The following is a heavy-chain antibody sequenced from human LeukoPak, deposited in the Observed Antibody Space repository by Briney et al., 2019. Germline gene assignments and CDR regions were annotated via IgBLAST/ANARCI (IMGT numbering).Heavy chain of an antibody. D-gene: IGHD3-22*01. J-gene: IGHJ6*03. CDR3: ARDYYDSSGSLAYYYYMDV. CDR2: ISPSGDIT. Sequence: GGSLRLSCAASGFTFSNHGMNWVRQAPGKGLEWVSGISPSGDITYYADSVKGRFTISRDNAKNSLYLQMNSLRAEDTAVYYCARDYYDSSGSLAYYYYMDVWGKGTTVTISS. V-gene: IGHV3-23*01. CDR1: GFTFSNHG.